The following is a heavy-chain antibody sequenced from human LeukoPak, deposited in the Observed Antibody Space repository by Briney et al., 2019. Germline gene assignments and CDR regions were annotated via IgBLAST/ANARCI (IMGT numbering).Heavy chain of an antibody. CDR3: ARVERGVAATRSVDY. J-gene: IGHJ4*02. CDR2: ISSSSSYI. D-gene: IGHD2-15*01. V-gene: IGHV3-21*01. CDR1: GFTFSSYS. Sequence: GGSLRLSCAASGFTFSSYSMNWVRQAPGKGLEWVSSISSSSSYIYYADSVKGRFTISRDNAKNSLYLQMNSLRAEDTAVYYCARVERGVAATRSVDYWGQGTLVTVSS.